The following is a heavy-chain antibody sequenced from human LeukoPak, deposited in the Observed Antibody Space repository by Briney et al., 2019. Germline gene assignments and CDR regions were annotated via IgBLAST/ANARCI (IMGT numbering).Heavy chain of an antibody. D-gene: IGHD2-21*02. J-gene: IGHJ4*02. CDR2: ISGCGPIT. CDR3: VREDTPATANY. Sequence: MXWVRQTPGKGLVWFSSISGCGPITYYAASVTRRFTISTHNSKDTLFLQMHSLRPGDTAVYYCVREDTPATANYWGQGTLVTISS. V-gene: IGHV3-23*01.